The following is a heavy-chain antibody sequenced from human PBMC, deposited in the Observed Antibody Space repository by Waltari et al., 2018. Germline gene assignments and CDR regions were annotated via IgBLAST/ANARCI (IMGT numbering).Heavy chain of an antibody. CDR1: GVTVSNYD. D-gene: IGHD2-21*02. CDR3: ARNQVETALGY. V-gene: IGHV3-53*01. Sequence: EVQLVESGGGLIQPGGSLRLSCVASGVTVSNYDMTGLRQAPGKGRELVSLIYRGGTTYYADSVRGRFTIARDGSKNTVYLQMNSLRAEDTAVYFCARNQVETALGYWGQGTLVTVSS. CDR2: IYRGGTT. J-gene: IGHJ4*02.